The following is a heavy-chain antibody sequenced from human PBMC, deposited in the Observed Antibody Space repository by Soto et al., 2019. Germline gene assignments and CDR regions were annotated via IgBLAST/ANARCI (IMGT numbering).Heavy chain of an antibody. CDR2: ISGSGRTV. CDR1: GFPFSSYD. J-gene: IGHJ4*02. D-gene: IGHD3-22*01. V-gene: IGHV3-48*03. Sequence: EVQLVESGGGLVQPGGSLRLSCEACGFPFSSYDMNWLRQAPGKGLEWLSYISGSGRTVYYADSVKGRFTISRDSAKKSLFLQMDSLRAEDTALYYCARGDDNSGYYYAFDYWGQGTPVTVSS. CDR3: ARGDDNSGYYYAFDY.